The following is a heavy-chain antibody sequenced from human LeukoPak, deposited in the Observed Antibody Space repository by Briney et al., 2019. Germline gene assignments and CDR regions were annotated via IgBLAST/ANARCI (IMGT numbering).Heavy chain of an antibody. CDR1: GGSISSGGYY. CDR2: IYHSGST. J-gene: IGHJ2*01. CDR3: ARAPTMTFYWWFDL. V-gene: IGHV4-30-2*01. D-gene: IGHD4-17*01. Sequence: PSQTLSLTCTVSGGSISSGGYYWSWIRQPPGKGLEWIGYIYHSGSTDYNPSLKSRVTISMDTSKTQFSLKLRSVTPTDTAVYYCARAPTMTFYWWFDLWGRGSLVTVSS.